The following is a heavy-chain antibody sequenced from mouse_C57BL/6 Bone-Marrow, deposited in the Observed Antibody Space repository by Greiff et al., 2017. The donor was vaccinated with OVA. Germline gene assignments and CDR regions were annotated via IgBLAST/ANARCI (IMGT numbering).Heavy chain of an antibody. V-gene: IGHV1-19*01. CDR2: INPYNGGT. CDR3: ARSSSYPAWFAY. D-gene: IGHD1-1*01. J-gene: IGHJ3*01. Sequence: VQLQQSGPVLVKPGASVKMSCKASGYTFTDYYMNWVKQSHGKSLEWIGVINPYNGGTSYNQKFKGKATLTVEKSSSTAYMELNSLTSEDSAVYYCARSSSYPAWFAYWGQGTLVTVSA. CDR1: GYTFTDYY.